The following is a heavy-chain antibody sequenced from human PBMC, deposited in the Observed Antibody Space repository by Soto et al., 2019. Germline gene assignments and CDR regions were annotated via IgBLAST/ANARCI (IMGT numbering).Heavy chain of an antibody. Sequence: ASVKVSCKASGYTFTSYGISWVRQAPGQGLEWMGWISAYNGNTNYAQKLQGRVTMTTDTSTSTAYMELRSLRSDDTAVYCCARGYDSSGYYPLFGYWGQGTLVTVSS. D-gene: IGHD3-22*01. J-gene: IGHJ4*02. CDR2: ISAYNGNT. CDR1: GYTFTSYG. CDR3: ARGYDSSGYYPLFGY. V-gene: IGHV1-18*01.